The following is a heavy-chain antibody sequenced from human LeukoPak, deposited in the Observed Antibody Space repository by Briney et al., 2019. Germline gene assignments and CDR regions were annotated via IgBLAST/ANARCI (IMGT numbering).Heavy chain of an antibody. Sequence: PGGSLRPSCAASGFIFSNYALSWIRQAPGKGLEWVSAMTGGTYSTYYADSVKGRFTISRDNAKNILYLQMNSLRAEDTAVYYCGRGGGDVWNGYSIDYWGQGTLVTVSS. J-gene: IGHJ4*02. CDR3: GRGGGDVWNGYSIDY. V-gene: IGHV3-23*01. D-gene: IGHD3-3*01. CDR2: MTGGTYST. CDR1: GFIFSNYA.